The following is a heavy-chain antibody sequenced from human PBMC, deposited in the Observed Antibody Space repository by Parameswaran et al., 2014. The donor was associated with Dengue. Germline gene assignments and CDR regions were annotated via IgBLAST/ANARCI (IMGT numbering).Heavy chain of an antibody. V-gene: IGHV4-39*01. Sequence: PGKGLEWIGSIYYSGSTYYNPSLKSRVTISVDTSKNQFSLKLSSVTAADTAVYYCARRGRGYYDSSGYTWGQGTLVTVSS. CDR2: IYYSGST. CDR3: ARRGRGYYDSSGYT. D-gene: IGHD3-22*01. J-gene: IGHJ4*02.